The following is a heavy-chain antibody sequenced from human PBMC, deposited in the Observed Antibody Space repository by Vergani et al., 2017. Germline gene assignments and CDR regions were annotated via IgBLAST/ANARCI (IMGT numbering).Heavy chain of an antibody. CDR2: IYYSGST. CDR3: ARGEPTTAAFDY. J-gene: IGHJ4*02. D-gene: IGHD6-25*01. Sequence: QVQLQESGPGLVKPSETLSLTCTVSGGSISSYYWSWIRQPPGKGLEWIGYIYYSGSTNYNPSLKSRVTISVDTSKNQFSLKLSSVTAADTAVYYCARGEPTTAAFDYWGQGTLVTVSS. V-gene: IGHV4-59*01. CDR1: GGSISSYY.